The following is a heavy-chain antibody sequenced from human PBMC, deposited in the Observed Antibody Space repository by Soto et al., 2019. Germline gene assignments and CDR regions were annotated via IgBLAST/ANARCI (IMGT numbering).Heavy chain of an antibody. CDR1: GFTFSSYW. Sequence: GESLKISCAASGFTFSSYWMHWVRQAPGKGLVWVSRINSDGSSTSYADSVKGRFTISRDNAKNTLYLQMNSLRAEDTAVYYCARDTGAALFDYWGQGTLVTVSS. J-gene: IGHJ4*02. D-gene: IGHD1-26*01. V-gene: IGHV3-74*01. CDR3: ARDTGAALFDY. CDR2: INSDGSST.